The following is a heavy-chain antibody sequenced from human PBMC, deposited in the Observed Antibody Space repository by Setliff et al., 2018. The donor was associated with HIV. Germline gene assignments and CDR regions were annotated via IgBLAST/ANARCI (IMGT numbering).Heavy chain of an antibody. CDR3: ARGMDYYDTSGYYQYYFDY. CDR1: GYSFTDYY. V-gene: IGHV1-2*02. J-gene: IGHJ4*02. Sequence: GASVKVSCKASGYSFTDYYIHWVRQAPGQGLEWMGWINPKSDGTNYAQKFQGVITMTRDTSISTAYMELSRLRSDDTAVYYCARGMDYYDTSGYYQYYFDYWGQGTLVTVSS. CDR2: INPKSDGT. D-gene: IGHD3-22*01.